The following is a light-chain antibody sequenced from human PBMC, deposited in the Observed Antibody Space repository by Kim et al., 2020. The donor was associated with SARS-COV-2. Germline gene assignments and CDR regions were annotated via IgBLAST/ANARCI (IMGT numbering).Light chain of an antibody. CDR1: QTISSN. J-gene: IGKJ3*01. CDR3: QQRSNWPLA. Sequence: LSPGERATRSCRASQTISSNLAWYQQKPGQAPRLLIFDASKRATGIPARFSGSGSGTDFTLTISSLDPEDFAVYYCQQRSNWPLAFGPGTKVDIK. CDR2: DAS. V-gene: IGKV3-11*01.